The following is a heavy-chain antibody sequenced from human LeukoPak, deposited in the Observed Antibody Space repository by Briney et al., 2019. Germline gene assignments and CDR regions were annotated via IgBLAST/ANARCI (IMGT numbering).Heavy chain of an antibody. V-gene: IGHV4-34*01. CDR1: GGSFSGYY. D-gene: IGHD6-19*01. J-gene: IGHJ4*02. Sequence: PSETLSLTCAVYGGSFSGYYWSWIRQPPGKGLEWIGEISHSGSTNYNPSLKSRVTISVDTSKNQFSLKLSSVTAADTAVYYCARRHVGAVAGTIDYWGQGTLVTVSS. CDR2: ISHSGST. CDR3: ARRHVGAVAGTIDY.